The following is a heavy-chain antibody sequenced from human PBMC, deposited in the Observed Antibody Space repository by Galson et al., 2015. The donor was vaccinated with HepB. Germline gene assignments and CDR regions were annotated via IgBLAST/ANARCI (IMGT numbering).Heavy chain of an antibody. CDR2: INPSGGST. D-gene: IGHD2-2*01. J-gene: IGHJ6*02. Sequence: SVKVSCKASGYTFTSYYMHWVRQAPGQGLEWMGIINPSGGSTSYAQKFQGRVTMTRDTSTSTVYMELSSLRSEDTAVYYCARDLGTSKSAESWHYYYGMDVWGQGTTVTVSS. CDR1: GYTFTSYY. V-gene: IGHV1-46*01. CDR3: ARDLGTSKSAESWHYYYGMDV.